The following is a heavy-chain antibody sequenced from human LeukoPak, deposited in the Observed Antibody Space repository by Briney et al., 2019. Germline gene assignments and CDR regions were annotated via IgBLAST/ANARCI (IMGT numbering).Heavy chain of an antibody. V-gene: IGHV3-21*06. CDR2: ISCNSNNI. Sequence: GGSLRLSCAVSEFTFSSYSMHWVRQAPGKGLEWVSCISCNSNNIDYADSVKGRFTISRDNAKNSLYLQVNSMRAEDTAVYYCARDQFPDLELPIEVQSDYWGQGTLVTVSS. D-gene: IGHD1-7*01. J-gene: IGHJ4*02. CDR1: EFTFSSYS. CDR3: ARDQFPDLELPIEVQSDY.